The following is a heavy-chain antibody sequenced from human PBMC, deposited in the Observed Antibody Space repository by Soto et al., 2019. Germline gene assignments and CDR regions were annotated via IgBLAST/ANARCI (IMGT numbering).Heavy chain of an antibody. D-gene: IGHD3-9*01. V-gene: IGHV1-69*13. CDR1: GGTVSSYA. Sequence: SVKVSCKASGGTVSSYAISWVRQAPGQGLEWMGGIIPIFGTANYAQKFQGRVTITADESTSTAYMELSSLRSEDTAVYYCATAETDAGLTGSSSHDSDYRGQGTVV. CDR3: ATAETDAGLTGSSSHDSDY. CDR2: IIPIFGTA. J-gene: IGHJ4*02.